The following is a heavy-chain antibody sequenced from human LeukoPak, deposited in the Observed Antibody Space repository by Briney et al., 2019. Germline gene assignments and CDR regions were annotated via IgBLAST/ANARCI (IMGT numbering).Heavy chain of an antibody. V-gene: IGHV3-9*01. CDR3: AKDITPVKYGEGGGGYFDY. D-gene: IGHD2-2*01. Sequence: PGRSLRLSCAASGFTFDDYAMHWVRQAPGKGLEWVSGISWNSGSIGYADSVKGRFTISRDNAKNSLYLQMNSLRAEDTALYYCAKDITPVKYGEGGGGYFDYWGQGTLVTVSS. CDR2: ISWNSGSI. J-gene: IGHJ4*02. CDR1: GFTFDDYA.